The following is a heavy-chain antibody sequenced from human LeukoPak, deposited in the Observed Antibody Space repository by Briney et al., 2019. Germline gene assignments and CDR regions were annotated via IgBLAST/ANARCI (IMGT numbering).Heavy chain of an antibody. D-gene: IGHD3-9*01. CDR3: ARALGARYFDWLLSSGAFDI. CDR1: GGSFSGYY. Sequence: KPSETLSLTCAVYGGSFSGYYWSWIRQPPGKGLEWVGEINHSGSTNYNPSLKSRVTISVDTPKNQFSLQLSSVTAADAAVYYCARALGARYFDWLLSSGAFDIWGQGTMVTVSS. CDR2: INHSGST. J-gene: IGHJ3*02. V-gene: IGHV4-34*01.